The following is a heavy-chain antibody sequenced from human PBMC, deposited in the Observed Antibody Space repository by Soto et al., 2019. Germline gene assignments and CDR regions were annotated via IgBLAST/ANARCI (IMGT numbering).Heavy chain of an antibody. J-gene: IGHJ6*02. Sequence: GGSLRLSCAASGFTFSSYAMHWVRQAPGKGLEWVAVISYDGSNKYYADSVKGRFTISRDNSENTLYLQMNSLRAEDTAVYYCARDLNMDYYYYGMDVWGQGTTVTVSS. CDR1: GFTFSSYA. V-gene: IGHV3-30-3*01. CDR3: ARDLNMDYYYYGMDV. D-gene: IGHD3-10*01. CDR2: ISYDGSNK.